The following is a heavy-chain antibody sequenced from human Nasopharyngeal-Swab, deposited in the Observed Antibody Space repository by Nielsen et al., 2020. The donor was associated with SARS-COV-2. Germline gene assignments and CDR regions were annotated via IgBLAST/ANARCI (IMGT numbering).Heavy chain of an antibody. Sequence: SETLSLTCTVSGGSISSSSYYWGWIRQPPGKGLEWIGSIYYSGSTYYNPSLKSRVTISVDTSKNQFSLKLSSVTAADTAVYYCAREGNYDYGGNWYFDLWGRGTLGPVSS. J-gene: IGHJ2*01. CDR1: GGSISSSSYY. D-gene: IGHD4-23*01. CDR2: IYYSGST. V-gene: IGHV4-39*07. CDR3: AREGNYDYGGNWYFDL.